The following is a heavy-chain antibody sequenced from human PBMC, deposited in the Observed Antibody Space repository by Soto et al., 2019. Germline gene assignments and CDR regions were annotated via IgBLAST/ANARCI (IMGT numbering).Heavy chain of an antibody. CDR2: IYHSGSA. CDR3: ARVPGVVVSADDAFDI. Sequence: QVQLQESGPGLVKPSGTLSLTCAVSGGSVSSSNWWSWVRQSPGKGLEWMGEIYHSGSAHYNPSPKSRATISLAKSKNQFSLRLTSVTAADTAVYYCARVPGVVVSADDAFDIWGPGTRVIVSS. J-gene: IGHJ3*02. D-gene: IGHD2-21*02. CDR1: GGSVSSSNW. V-gene: IGHV4-4*02.